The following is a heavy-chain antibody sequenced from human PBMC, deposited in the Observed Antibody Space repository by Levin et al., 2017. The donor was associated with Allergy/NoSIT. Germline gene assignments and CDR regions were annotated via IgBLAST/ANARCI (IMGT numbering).Heavy chain of an antibody. Sequence: ASVKVSCKASGGTFSSYAISWVRQAPGQGLEWMGGIIPIFGTANYAQKFQGRVTITADKSTSTAYMELSSLRSEDTAVYYCARDSDYDILTGSVSYYYYMDVWGKGTTVTVSS. V-gene: IGHV1-69*06. J-gene: IGHJ6*03. CDR2: IIPIFGTA. D-gene: IGHD3-9*01. CDR1: GGTFSSYA. CDR3: ARDSDYDILTGSVSYYYYMDV.